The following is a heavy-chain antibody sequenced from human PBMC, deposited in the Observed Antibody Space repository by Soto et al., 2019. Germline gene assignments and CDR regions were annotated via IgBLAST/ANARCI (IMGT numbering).Heavy chain of an antibody. CDR2: INHSGGT. Sequence: PSETLSLTCAVYGGSFSAYYWSWIRQPPGRGLEWIGEINHSGGTSYNPSLKSRVTMSVDTSKNQFSLKLSSVTAADTAAYYCARGATGHDYWGQGTQVTVSS. V-gene: IGHV4-34*01. J-gene: IGHJ4*02. D-gene: IGHD3-9*01. CDR3: ARGATGHDY. CDR1: GGSFSAYY.